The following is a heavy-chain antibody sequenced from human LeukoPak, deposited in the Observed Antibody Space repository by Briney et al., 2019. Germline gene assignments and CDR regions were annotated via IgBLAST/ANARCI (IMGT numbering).Heavy chain of an antibody. Sequence: SETLSLTCAVSGYSISSGYYWGWLRQPPGKGLEWIGSIYHSGSTYYNPSLKSRVTISVDTSKNQFSLTLSSVTAADTAVYYCARLSGGSYYYYYYNMDVWGKGTTVTVSS. V-gene: IGHV4-38-2*01. CDR2: IYHSGST. D-gene: IGHD1-26*01. CDR1: GYSISSGYY. CDR3: ARLSGGSYYYYYYNMDV. J-gene: IGHJ6*03.